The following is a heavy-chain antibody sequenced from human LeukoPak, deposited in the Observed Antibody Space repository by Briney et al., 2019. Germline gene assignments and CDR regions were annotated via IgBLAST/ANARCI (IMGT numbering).Heavy chain of an antibody. V-gene: IGHV4-59*01. D-gene: IGHD3-10*01. Sequence: SETLSLTCTVSGGSISSYYWSWIRQPPGKGLEWIGYIYYSGSTNYNPSLKSRVTISVDTSKNQFSLKLSSATAADTAVYYCATLVGYNWFDPWGQGTLVTVSS. CDR1: GGSISSYY. CDR3: ATLVGYNWFDP. CDR2: IYYSGST. J-gene: IGHJ5*02.